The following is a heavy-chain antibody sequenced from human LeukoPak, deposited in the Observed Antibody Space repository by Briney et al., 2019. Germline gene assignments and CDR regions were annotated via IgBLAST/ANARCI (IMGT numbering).Heavy chain of an antibody. D-gene: IGHD3-22*01. Sequence: SQTLSLTCTVSGGSISSGDYYWSWICQPPGKGLEWIGYIYYSGSTYYNPSLKSRVTISVDTSKNQFPLKLSSVTAADTAVYYCASTYYYDSSGYYYLEYFQHWGQGTLVTVSS. CDR2: IYYSGST. CDR3: ASTYYYDSSGYYYLEYFQH. J-gene: IGHJ1*01. CDR1: GGSISSGDYY. V-gene: IGHV4-30-4*08.